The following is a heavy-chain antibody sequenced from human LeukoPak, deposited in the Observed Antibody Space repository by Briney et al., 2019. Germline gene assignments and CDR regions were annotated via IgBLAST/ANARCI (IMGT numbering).Heavy chain of an antibody. J-gene: IGHJ3*02. CDR3: ARKRVVKHRGAFDI. CDR1: GGSFSGYY. CDR2: INHSGST. V-gene: IGHV4-34*01. Sequence: SETLCLTCAVYGGSFSGYYWSWIRQPPGKGLECIGEINHSGSTNYNPSLKSRVTISVDTSKNQFSLKLSSVTAADTAVYYCARKRVVKHRGAFDIWGQGTMVTVSS. D-gene: IGHD3-22*01.